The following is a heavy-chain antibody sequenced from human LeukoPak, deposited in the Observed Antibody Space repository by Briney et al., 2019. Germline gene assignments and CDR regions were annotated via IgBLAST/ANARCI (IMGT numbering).Heavy chain of an antibody. D-gene: IGHD4-23*01. CDR3: ARVNYGGAFDI. J-gene: IGHJ3*02. CDR1: GGSFSGYY. V-gene: IGHV4-34*01. Sequence: SETLSLTCAVYGGSFSGYYWSWIRQPPGKGLEWIGEINHSGSTNYNPSLKSRVTISVDRSKNQFSLKLSSVTAADTAVYYCARVNYGGAFDIWGQGTMVTVSS. CDR2: INHSGST.